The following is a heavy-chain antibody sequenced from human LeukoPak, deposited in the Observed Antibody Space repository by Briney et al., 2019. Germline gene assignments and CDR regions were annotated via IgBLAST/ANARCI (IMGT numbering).Heavy chain of an antibody. CDR1: GFTFDDYG. CDR3: AKDRCSNGIGCLYYYMDV. CDR2: ISGSGGST. D-gene: IGHD2-8*01. V-gene: IGHV3-23*01. Sequence: GGSLRLSCAASGFTFDDYGMSWVRQAPGKGLEWVSGISGSGGSTYYADSVKGRFTISRDNSKKTLYLQMSSLRAEDTAVYYCAKDRCSNGIGCLYYYMDVWGKGTTVTISS. J-gene: IGHJ6*03.